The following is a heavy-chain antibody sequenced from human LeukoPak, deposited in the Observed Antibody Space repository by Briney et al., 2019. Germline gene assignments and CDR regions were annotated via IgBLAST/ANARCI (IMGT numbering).Heavy chain of an antibody. D-gene: IGHD3-3*01. V-gene: IGHV4-4*02. Sequence: SETLSLTCAVSGGSISSTIWWSWVRQPPGKGLEWIGEIYHSGSTNYNPSLKSRVTISVDTSKNQFSLKLSSVTAADTAVYYCARDQHYDFWSGYYTAYYYYGMDVWGQGTTVTVSS. CDR1: GGSISSTIW. CDR3: ARDQHYDFWSGYYTAYYYYGMDV. J-gene: IGHJ6*02. CDR2: IYHSGST.